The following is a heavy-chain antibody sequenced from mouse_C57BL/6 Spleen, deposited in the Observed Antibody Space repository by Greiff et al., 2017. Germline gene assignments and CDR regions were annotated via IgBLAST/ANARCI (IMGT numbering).Heavy chain of an antibody. Sequence: EVKLQESGPGLVKPSQSLSLTCSVTGYSITSGYYWNWIRQFPGNKLEWMGYISYDGSNNYNPSLKNRISITRDTSKNQFFLKLNSVTTEDTATYYCARDQLGDFDYWGQGTTLTVSS. CDR3: ARDQLGDFDY. CDR2: ISYDGSN. CDR1: GYSITSGYY. V-gene: IGHV3-6*01. J-gene: IGHJ2*01. D-gene: IGHD4-1*01.